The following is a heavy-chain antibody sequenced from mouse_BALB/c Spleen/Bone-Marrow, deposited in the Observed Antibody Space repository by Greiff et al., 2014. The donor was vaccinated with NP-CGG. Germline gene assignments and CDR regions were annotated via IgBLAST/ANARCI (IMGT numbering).Heavy chain of an antibody. D-gene: IGHD2-3*01. Sequence: QGQLKQSGAELVRPGTSVKVSFKAFGYAFSDYLMGGLKQRPGKGLEWIGVINPGSGSTNQNEKFKDKATLTADTSSNTAYMELSSLTSDDSAVYFCARYDGYLDYWGQGTTLTASS. J-gene: IGHJ2*01. CDR1: GYAFSDYL. CDR2: INPGSGST. V-gene: IGHV1-54*01. CDR3: ARYDGYLDY.